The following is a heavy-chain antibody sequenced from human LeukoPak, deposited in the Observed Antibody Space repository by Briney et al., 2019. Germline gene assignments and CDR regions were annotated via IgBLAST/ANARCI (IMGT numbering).Heavy chain of an antibody. CDR1: GFTFSSYA. V-gene: IGHV3-23*01. Sequence: PGGSLRLSCAASGFTFSSYAMSWVRQAPGKGLEWVSAISGSGGSTYYADSVKGRFTISRDNSKNTLCLQMNSLRAEDTAVYYCARENKTYYYYYGMDVWGQGTTVTVSS. CDR3: ARENKTYYYYYGMDV. J-gene: IGHJ6*02. CDR2: ISGSGGST. D-gene: IGHD1/OR15-1a*01.